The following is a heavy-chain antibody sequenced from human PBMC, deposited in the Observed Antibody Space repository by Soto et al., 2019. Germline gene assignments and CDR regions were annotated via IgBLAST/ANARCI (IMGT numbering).Heavy chain of an antibody. J-gene: IGHJ5*02. D-gene: IGHD3-3*01. V-gene: IGHV3-30-3*01. CDR2: ISYDGSNK. Sequence: GGSLRLSCAASGFTFSSYAMHWVRQAPGKGLEWVAVISYDGSNKYYADSVKGRFTISRDNSKNTLYLQMNSLRAEDTAVYYCARVRIAYYDFWSGYQNWFDPWGQGTLVTVSS. CDR3: ARVRIAYYDFWSGYQNWFDP. CDR1: GFTFSSYA.